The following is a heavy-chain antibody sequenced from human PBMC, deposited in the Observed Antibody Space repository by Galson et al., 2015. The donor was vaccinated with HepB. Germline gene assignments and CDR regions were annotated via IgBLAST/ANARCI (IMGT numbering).Heavy chain of an antibody. J-gene: IGHJ4*02. CDR1: GVSLSSSGMC. CDR2: LDWGDDK. CDR3: ARTRRYSSSITYYYFDS. Sequence: PALVKPTQTRTLTCTFSGVSLSSSGMCVGWIRQPPGKALEWLARLDWGDDKFYSTSLKTRLTISKDTSKNQVVLTMTNMDPVDTATYYCARTRRYSSSITYYYFDSWGQGTLVTVSS. D-gene: IGHD6-6*01. V-gene: IGHV2-70*17.